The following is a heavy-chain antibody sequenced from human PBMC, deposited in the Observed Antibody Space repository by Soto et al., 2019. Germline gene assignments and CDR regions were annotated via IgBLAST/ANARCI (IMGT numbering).Heavy chain of an antibody. CDR3: ARVWTTGTNWFDP. Sequence: QVQLQESGPRLVKPSGTLSLTCAVSGGSISSSNWWSWVLQPPGQGLVWIGEIYHSGNTYYNPSLSSRVTISVDKSKNQCSRTRSSVTAADTAGYYCARVWTTGTNWFDPWGQGTLVTVSS. CDR2: IYHSGNT. CDR1: GGSISSSNW. V-gene: IGHV4-4*02. D-gene: IGHD4-17*01. J-gene: IGHJ5*02.